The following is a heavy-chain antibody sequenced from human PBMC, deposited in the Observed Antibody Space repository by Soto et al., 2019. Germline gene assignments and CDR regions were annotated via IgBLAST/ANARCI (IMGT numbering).Heavy chain of an antibody. CDR3: FGGNGGPQ. D-gene: IGHD3-16*01. CDR1: DFTFRNSW. J-gene: IGHJ4*02. Sequence: LRLSCATSDFTFRNSWINWVRQAPGKGLEWVANIKPDGGATNYVDSVKGRFTISRDNVRNSASLQMNSLRVEDTAVYFCFGGNGGPQWGQGTLVTVSS. V-gene: IGHV3-7*03. CDR2: IKPDGGAT.